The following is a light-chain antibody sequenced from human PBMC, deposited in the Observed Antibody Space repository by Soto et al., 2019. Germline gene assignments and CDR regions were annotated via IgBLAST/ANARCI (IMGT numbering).Light chain of an antibody. CDR3: CSYAGSSTGR. Sequence: QSALTQPASVSGSPGQSITISCTGTSSDIGSYNFVSWYQQLPGKAPKLMISEGTKRPSGLSNRFSGSKSGNTASLTISGLQAEDEADYYCCSYAGSSTGRFGGGTKLTVL. CDR2: EGT. CDR1: SSDIGSYNF. J-gene: IGLJ2*01. V-gene: IGLV2-23*01.